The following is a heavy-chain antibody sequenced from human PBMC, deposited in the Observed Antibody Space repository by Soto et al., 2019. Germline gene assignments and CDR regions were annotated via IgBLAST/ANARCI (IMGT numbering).Heavy chain of an antibody. CDR1: GESISGTIYY. D-gene: IGHD3-9*01. V-gene: IGHV4-39*02. J-gene: IGHJ6*02. Sequence: PSETLSLTCIVSGESISGTIYYWGWIRQPPGKGLEWIGSIYYSGSTYYNPSLKSRVTISVDTSKNHFSLKLTSVTAADTAVYYCARYSFYDILTGYYGGADYGMDVWGQGTTVTVSS. CDR3: ARYSFYDILTGYYGGADYGMDV. CDR2: IYYSGST.